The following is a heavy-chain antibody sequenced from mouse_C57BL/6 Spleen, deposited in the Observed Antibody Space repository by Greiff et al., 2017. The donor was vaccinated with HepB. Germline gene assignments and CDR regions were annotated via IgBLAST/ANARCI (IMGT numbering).Heavy chain of an antibody. D-gene: IGHD2-1*01. J-gene: IGHJ3*01. Sequence: VQLVESGAELVRPGASVTLSCKASGYTFTDYEMHWVKQTPVHGLEWIGAIDPETGGTAYNQKFKGKAILTADKSSSTAYMELRSLTSEDSAVYYCTRSDYGNSWFAYWGQGTLVTVSA. CDR2: IDPETGGT. V-gene: IGHV1-15*01. CDR1: GYTFTDYE. CDR3: TRSDYGNSWFAY.